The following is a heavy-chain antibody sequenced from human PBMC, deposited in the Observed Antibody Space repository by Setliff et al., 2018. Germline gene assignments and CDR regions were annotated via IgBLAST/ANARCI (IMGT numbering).Heavy chain of an antibody. CDR2: ISAYNGKT. Sequence: ASVKVSCKASGYTLSNSILSWVRQAPGQGLEWVGWISAYNGKTYFAQEFQDRITLTTGTSTNTGYLELRGLRSDDTAVYYCLRLVRYCTKIACQATSGDEVWGLGTLVTVSS. D-gene: IGHD2-8*01. V-gene: IGHV1-18*01. CDR3: LRLVRYCTKIACQATSGDEV. J-gene: IGHJ4*02. CDR1: GYTLSNSI.